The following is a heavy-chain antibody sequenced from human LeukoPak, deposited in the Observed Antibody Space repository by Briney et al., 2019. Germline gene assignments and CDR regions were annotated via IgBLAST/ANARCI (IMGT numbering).Heavy chain of an antibody. V-gene: IGHV1-69*05. Sequence: SVKVSCKASGGTFSSYAISWVRQAPGQGLEWMGGIIPIFGTANYAQKFQGRVTITTDESTSTTYMELSSLRSEDTAVYYCARENSPYYDSSGYRIWFDPWGQGTLVTVSS. J-gene: IGHJ5*02. D-gene: IGHD3-22*01. CDR2: IIPIFGTA. CDR3: ARENSPYYDSSGYRIWFDP. CDR1: GGTFSSYA.